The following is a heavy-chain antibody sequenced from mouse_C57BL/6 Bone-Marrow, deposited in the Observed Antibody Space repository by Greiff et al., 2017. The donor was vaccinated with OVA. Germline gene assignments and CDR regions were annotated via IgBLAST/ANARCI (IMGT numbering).Heavy chain of an antibody. D-gene: IGHD2-1*01. CDR2: IDPENGDT. Sequence: EVKLMESGAALVRPGASVKLSCTASGFHIKDDYMHWVKQRPEQGLEWIGWIDPENGDTEYASQFQGKATISTDSSSNTAYLQLSILTSEDTAVYYCTSYGNFDYWGQGTTLTVSS. CDR3: TSYGNFDY. CDR1: GFHIKDDY. J-gene: IGHJ2*01. V-gene: IGHV14-4*01.